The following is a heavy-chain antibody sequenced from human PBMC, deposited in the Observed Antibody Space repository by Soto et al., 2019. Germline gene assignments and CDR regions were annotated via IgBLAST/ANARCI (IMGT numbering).Heavy chain of an antibody. CDR2: IKEDGTEK. CDR1: GFTFSNYW. V-gene: IGHV3-7*03. CDR3: ARGPLDY. Sequence: EVQLVESGGGLVQPGGSLRLSCAASGFTFSNYWMNWVRQAPGGGLEWVANIKEDGTEKTYVDSVEGRFTISRDNAKNSLDLQMNRLRVGDTAMYYCARGPLDYWGQGTLVTVSS. J-gene: IGHJ4*02.